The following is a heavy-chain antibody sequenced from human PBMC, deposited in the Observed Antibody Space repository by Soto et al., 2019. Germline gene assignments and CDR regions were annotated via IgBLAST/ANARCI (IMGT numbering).Heavy chain of an antibody. D-gene: IGHD3-22*01. J-gene: IGHJ4*02. Sequence: VGSRRLACAASGFTFRSYGMNWVSQAPGKGLEGVAVIWYDGSNKYYADSVKGRFTISRDNYKNTLYRQMNSLRAEDTAVYYCARDLVRGYDSSGYSRVNPDYWGQGTLVTVSS. CDR2: IWYDGSNK. V-gene: IGHV3-33*01. CDR3: ARDLVRGYDSSGYSRVNPDY. CDR1: GFTFRSYG.